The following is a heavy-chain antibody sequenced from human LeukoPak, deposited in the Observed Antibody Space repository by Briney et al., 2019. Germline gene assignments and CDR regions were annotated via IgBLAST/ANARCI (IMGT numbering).Heavy chain of an antibody. V-gene: IGHV1-8*03. D-gene: IGHD1-26*01. CDR2: MNPNSGNT. J-gene: IGHJ4*02. Sequence: GASVKVSCKASDTPSPTYVTNWVRRAPDQGLSGLEGMNPNSGNTGYAQKFQGRVTITRNTSISTAYMQLSSLRSEDTAVYYCARARSGSYLKGGDYWGQGTLVTVSS. CDR3: ARARSGSYLKGGDY. CDR1: DTPSPTYV.